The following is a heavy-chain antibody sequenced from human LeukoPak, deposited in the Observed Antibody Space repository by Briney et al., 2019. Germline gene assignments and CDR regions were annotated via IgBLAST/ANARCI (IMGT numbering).Heavy chain of an antibody. V-gene: IGHV1-8*01. D-gene: IGHD1/OR15-1a*01. J-gene: IGHJ4*02. CDR2: MNPVSGKA. CDR1: GYTFTNFD. CDR3: ARAPMGTAPLY. Sequence: GASVKVSCKASGYTFTNFDINWVRQAPGQGLEWVGWMNPVSGKAGSAQKFQGRVTLTRDTSISTAYMEVSSLRFDDTAFYYCARAPMGTAPLYWGQGTLVTVSS.